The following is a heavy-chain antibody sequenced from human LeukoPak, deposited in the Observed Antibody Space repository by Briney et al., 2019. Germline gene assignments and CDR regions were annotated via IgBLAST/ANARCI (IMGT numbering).Heavy chain of an antibody. J-gene: IGHJ6*03. CDR1: GYTFTSYY. Sequence: ASVKVSCKASGYTFTSYYMHWVRQAPGQGLEWMGWINPNSGGTNYAQKFQGRVTITRNTSISTAYMELSSLRSEDTAVYYCARGRFLEWFFTNYYMDVWGKGTTVTVSS. CDR2: INPNSGGT. V-gene: IGHV1-2*02. CDR3: ARGRFLEWFFTNYYMDV. D-gene: IGHD3-3*01.